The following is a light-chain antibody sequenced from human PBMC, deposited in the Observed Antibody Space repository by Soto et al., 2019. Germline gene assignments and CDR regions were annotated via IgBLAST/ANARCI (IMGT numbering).Light chain of an antibody. CDR1: RSIGTY. Sequence: DIQMTQSPSSLSVSVGDRVTITCRASRSIGTYLHWYQQKPGKAPKLLIYAASNLQSGVPSRFSGSGSGTDFTLTMNSLQPEDFATYYCQQGYSIPWTFGQGTKVEIK. CDR3: QQGYSIPWT. J-gene: IGKJ1*01. V-gene: IGKV1-39*01. CDR2: AAS.